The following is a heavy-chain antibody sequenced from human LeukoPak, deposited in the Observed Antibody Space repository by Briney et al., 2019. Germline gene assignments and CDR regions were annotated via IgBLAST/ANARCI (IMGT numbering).Heavy chain of an antibody. Sequence: GGPLRLSCAASGFTFSSYAMSWVRQAPGKGLEWVSAISGSGGSTYYADSVKGRFTISRDNSKNTLYLQMNSLRAEDTAVYYCAKDWYYYDSSGYYPFDYWGQGTLVTVSS. CDR3: AKDWYYYDSSGYYPFDY. J-gene: IGHJ4*02. D-gene: IGHD3-22*01. V-gene: IGHV3-23*01. CDR2: ISGSGGST. CDR1: GFTFSSYA.